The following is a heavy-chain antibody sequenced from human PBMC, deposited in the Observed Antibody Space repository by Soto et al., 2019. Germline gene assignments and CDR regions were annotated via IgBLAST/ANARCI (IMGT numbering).Heavy chain of an antibody. CDR3: ARHGGSSWWLYFDS. Sequence: QLRLQESGPGLVKPSETLSLTCTVSGGSISISSYYWGWIRQPPGKGLEWIGSIYHSGSTSYNPSLNSRVTISVDTSKNQFSLNLSSVTAADTAVYYCARHGGSSWWLYFDSWGQGTLVTVSS. CDR2: IYHSGST. D-gene: IGHD6-13*01. CDR1: GGSISISSYY. V-gene: IGHV4-39*01. J-gene: IGHJ4*02.